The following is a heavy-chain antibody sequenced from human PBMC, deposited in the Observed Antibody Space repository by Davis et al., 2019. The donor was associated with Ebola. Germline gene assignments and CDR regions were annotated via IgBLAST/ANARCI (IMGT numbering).Heavy chain of an antibody. D-gene: IGHD6-19*01. CDR3: ATTQWLREFDN. Sequence: GESLKISCTASGFNVSGNYMSWVRQAPGKGLEWVSVIYDHSTAYADSVRGRFIISRDKSNNTLYLEMNSLRVDDTAVYYCATTQWLREFDNWGQGTLVTVSS. CDR2: IYDHST. V-gene: IGHV3-53*05. J-gene: IGHJ4*02. CDR1: GFNVSGNY.